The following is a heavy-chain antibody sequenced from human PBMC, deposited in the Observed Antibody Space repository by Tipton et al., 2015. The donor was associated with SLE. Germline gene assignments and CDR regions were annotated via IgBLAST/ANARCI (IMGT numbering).Heavy chain of an antibody. CDR2: IYYSGST. V-gene: IGHV4-39*07. CDR1: GGSISRSSYY. CDR3: ARDSNWVDY. D-gene: IGHD7-27*01. Sequence: TLSLTCTVSGGSISRSSYYWGWIRQPPGKGLEWIGGIYYSGSTYYNPSLKSRVTISVDTSKNQFSLKLSSVTAADTAVYYCARDSNWVDYWGQGTLVTVSS. J-gene: IGHJ4*02.